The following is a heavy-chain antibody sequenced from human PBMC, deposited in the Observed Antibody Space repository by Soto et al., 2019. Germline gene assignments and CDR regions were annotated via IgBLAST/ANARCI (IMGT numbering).Heavy chain of an antibody. D-gene: IGHD5-18*01. CDR3: ATVDTSMVTIDY. V-gene: IGHV4-59*08. J-gene: IGHJ4*02. CDR1: GGSIFSYY. CDR2: IYYSGST. Sequence: SETLSLTCTVSGGSIFSYYWSWFRQPPGKGLEWIGYIYYSGSTNYNPSLKSRVTISVDTSKKQFSLKLSSVTAADTAVYYCATVDTSMVTIDYWGQGTLVTVS.